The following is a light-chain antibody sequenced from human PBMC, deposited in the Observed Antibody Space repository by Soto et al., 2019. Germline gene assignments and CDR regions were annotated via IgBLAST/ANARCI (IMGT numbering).Light chain of an antibody. V-gene: IGKV3-20*01. J-gene: IGKJ2*01. Sequence: EIVLTQSPGTLSLSQGERVTLSCRASQSVPSNYLAWYQHKPGRAPMLLIYAASSIATGVPGRCSGSGSGTEFTLTISSLESEDSAVYYCQHYGNSPYTFGRGTKLEI. CDR1: QSVPSNY. CDR2: AAS. CDR3: QHYGNSPYT.